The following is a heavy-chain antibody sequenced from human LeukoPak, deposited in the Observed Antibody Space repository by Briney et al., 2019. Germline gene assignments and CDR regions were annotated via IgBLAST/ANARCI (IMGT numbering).Heavy chain of an antibody. Sequence: GASVKVSCKASGYTLTSYGISWVRQAPGQGLEWMGWISAYNGNTNYARKLQGRVTMTTETSTSTAYMELRSLRSDDTAVYYCARDGQWLSRPNHYGLDVWGQGTTVTVSS. CDR2: ISAYNGNT. J-gene: IGHJ6*02. V-gene: IGHV1-18*01. D-gene: IGHD6-19*01. CDR1: GYTLTSYG. CDR3: ARDGQWLSRPNHYGLDV.